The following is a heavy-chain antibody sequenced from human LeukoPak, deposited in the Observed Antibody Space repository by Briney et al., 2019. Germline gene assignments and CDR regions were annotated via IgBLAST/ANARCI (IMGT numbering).Heavy chain of an antibody. J-gene: IGHJ4*02. CDR3: AKGAYDYIEMGYFDY. V-gene: IGHV3-23*01. Sequence: GGSLRLSCAASGLSSSNSAMSWVRQAPGKGLEWVSPLIASSGSTFYADSVKGRFTISRDNSKNTLYLQMNSLRAEDTAVYYCAKGAYDYIEMGYFDYWGQGTLVTVSS. D-gene: IGHD5-12*01. CDR1: GLSSSNSA. CDR2: LIASSGST.